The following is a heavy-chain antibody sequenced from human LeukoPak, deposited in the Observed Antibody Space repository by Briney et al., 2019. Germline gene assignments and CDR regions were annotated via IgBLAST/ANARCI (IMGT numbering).Heavy chain of an antibody. Sequence: SETLSLTCTVSGGSISSYYWSWIRQPPGKGLEWIGYIYYSGSTNYNPSLKSRVTISVDTSKSQFSLQLSSVTAADTAVYYCARIHIPSGSYFRGWFDPWGQGTLVTVSS. J-gene: IGHJ5*02. CDR1: GGSISSYY. V-gene: IGHV4-59*08. CDR2: IYYSGST. CDR3: ARIHIPSGSYFRGWFDP. D-gene: IGHD1-26*01.